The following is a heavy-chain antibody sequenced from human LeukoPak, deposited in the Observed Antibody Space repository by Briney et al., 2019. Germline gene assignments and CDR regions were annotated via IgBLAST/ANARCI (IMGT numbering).Heavy chain of an antibody. J-gene: IGHJ4*02. D-gene: IGHD3-9*01. Sequence: ASVKVSCKASGGTLSNYAISWVRQAPGQGLEWMGGIIPIFGTTNYAQKFQGRVTITADESTSTAYMELSSLRSEDTAVYYCARDHSYDILTGYLQWGQGTLVTVSS. V-gene: IGHV1-69*13. CDR1: GGTLSNYA. CDR2: IIPIFGTT. CDR3: ARDHSYDILTGYLQ.